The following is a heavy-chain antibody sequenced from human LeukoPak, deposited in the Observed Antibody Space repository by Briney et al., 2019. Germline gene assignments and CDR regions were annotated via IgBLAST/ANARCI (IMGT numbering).Heavy chain of an antibody. V-gene: IGHV4-34*01. CDR2: INHSGST. CDR1: GGSLSGYY. Sequence: SETLSLTCAVYGGSLSGYYWSWIRQPPGKGLEWIGEINHSGSTNYNPSLKSRVTISVDTSKNQFSLKLSSVTAADTAVYYCARGDYGDSLIYWGQGTLVTVSS. J-gene: IGHJ4*02. CDR3: ARGDYGDSLIY. D-gene: IGHD4-17*01.